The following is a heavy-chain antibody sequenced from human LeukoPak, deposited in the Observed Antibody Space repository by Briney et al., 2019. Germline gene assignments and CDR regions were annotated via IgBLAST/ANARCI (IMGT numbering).Heavy chain of an antibody. Sequence: GGSLRLSCAASGFTFRSYAMSWVRQAPGKGLELVSGISGSGGSTYYADSVKGRFTISRDNSKNTLYLQMNSLRAEDTAVYYCAKYRLQYYYDSSGYYWNDAFDIWGQGTMVTVSS. CDR2: ISGSGGST. D-gene: IGHD3-22*01. J-gene: IGHJ3*02. CDR3: AKYRLQYYYDSSGYYWNDAFDI. V-gene: IGHV3-23*01. CDR1: GFTFRSYA.